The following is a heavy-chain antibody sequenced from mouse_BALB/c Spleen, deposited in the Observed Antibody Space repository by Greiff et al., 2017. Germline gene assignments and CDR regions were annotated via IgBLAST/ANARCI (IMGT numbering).Heavy chain of an antibody. CDR1: GFTFSDYY. CDR2: ISDGGSYT. V-gene: IGHV5-4*02. D-gene: IGHD1-1*01. Sequence: EVQVVESGGGLVKPGGSLKLSCAASGFTFSDYYMYWVRQTPEKRLEWVATISDGGSYTYYPDSVKGRFTISRDNAKNNLYLQMSSLKSEDTAMYYCARGGIYYYGSSYSWFAYWGQGTLVTVSA. CDR3: ARGGIYYYGSSYSWFAY. J-gene: IGHJ3*01.